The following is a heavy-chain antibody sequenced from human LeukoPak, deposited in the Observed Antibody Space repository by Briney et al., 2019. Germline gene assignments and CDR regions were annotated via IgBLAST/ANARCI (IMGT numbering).Heavy chain of an antibody. J-gene: IGHJ4*02. D-gene: IGHD6-13*01. CDR1: GFTFGKYW. CDR3: VRASGAAALDF. V-gene: IGHV3-21*01. Sequence: GGSLRLSCVASGFTFGKYWMSWVRQAPGKGPEWVASINSGSSYISYTDSVKGRFTISRDNTEKSIYLQMNYLRVEDTALYYCVRASGAAALDFWGQGTLVTVTS. CDR2: INSGSSYI.